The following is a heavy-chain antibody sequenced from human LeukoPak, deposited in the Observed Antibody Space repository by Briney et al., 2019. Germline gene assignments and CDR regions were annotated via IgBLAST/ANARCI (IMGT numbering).Heavy chain of an antibody. J-gene: IGHJ4*02. CDR2: ISSGSSYI. D-gene: IGHD1-1*01. CDR3: ARVADDGSLDS. V-gene: IGHV3-21*01. Sequence: PGGSLRLSCTASGFAFHKYTMNWVRQAPGKGLEWVASISSGSSYIYYADSVKGRFTISRDNAKNSLFLQMNGLRAEDTSVTYCARVADDGSLDSWGQGTLVTVSS. CDR1: GFAFHKYT.